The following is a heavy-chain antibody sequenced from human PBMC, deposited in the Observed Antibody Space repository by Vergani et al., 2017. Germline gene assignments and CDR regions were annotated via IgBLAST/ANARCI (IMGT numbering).Heavy chain of an antibody. Sequence: QVQLVQSGAEVKKPGASVKVSCKASGYTFTGYYMHWVRQAPGQGLEWMGWINPNSGGTNYAQKFQGRVTMTRDTSISTAYMELSRLRSDDTAVYYCARDRGGITMVRGAYEAYFDYWGQGTLVTVSS. D-gene: IGHD3-10*01. J-gene: IGHJ4*02. V-gene: IGHV1-2*02. CDR1: GYTFTGYY. CDR2: INPNSGGT. CDR3: ARDRGGITMVRGAYEAYFDY.